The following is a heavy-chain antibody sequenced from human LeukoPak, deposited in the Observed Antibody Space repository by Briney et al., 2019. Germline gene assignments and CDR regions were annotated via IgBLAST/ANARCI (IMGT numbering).Heavy chain of an antibody. CDR2: IYHSGST. CDR1: GGSISSGGYS. V-gene: IGHV4-30-2*01. D-gene: IGHD6-13*01. CDR3: ARCPAAAGLQDPYYYYGMDV. Sequence: KTSETLSLTCAVSGGSISSGGYSWSWIRQPPGKGLEWIGYIYHSGSTYYNPSLKSRVTISVDRSKSQFSLKLSSVTAADTAVYYCARCPAAAGLQDPYYYYGMDVWGQGTTVTVSS. J-gene: IGHJ6*02.